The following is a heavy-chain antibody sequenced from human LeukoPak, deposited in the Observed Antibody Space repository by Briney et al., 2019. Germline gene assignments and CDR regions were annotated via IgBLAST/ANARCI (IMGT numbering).Heavy chain of an antibody. CDR2: ISSSSSYI. J-gene: IGHJ6*02. CDR3: AKKKNLYCSSTSCYSDGMDV. V-gene: IGHV3-21*01. D-gene: IGHD2-2*02. CDR1: GFTFSSYS. Sequence: PGGSLRLSCAASGFTFSSYSMTWVRQAPGKGLEWVSSISSSSSYIYYADSVKGRFTISRDNAKNSLYLQMNSLRAEDTAVYYCAKKKNLYCSSTSCYSDGMDVWGQGTTVTVSS.